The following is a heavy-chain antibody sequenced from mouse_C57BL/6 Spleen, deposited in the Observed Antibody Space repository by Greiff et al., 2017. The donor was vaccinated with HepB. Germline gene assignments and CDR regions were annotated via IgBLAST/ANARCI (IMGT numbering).Heavy chain of an antibody. V-gene: IGHV1-82*01. CDR3: ARGIYYGYGDAMDY. CDR2: IYPGDGDT. CDR1: GYAFSSSW. D-gene: IGHD2-2*01. J-gene: IGHJ4*01. Sequence: VQLQQSGPELVKPGASVKISCKASGYAFSSSWMNWVKQRPGKGLEWIGRIYPGDGDTNYNGKFKGKATLTADKSSSTAYMQLSSLTSEDSAVYYCARGIYYGYGDAMDYWGQGTSVTVSS.